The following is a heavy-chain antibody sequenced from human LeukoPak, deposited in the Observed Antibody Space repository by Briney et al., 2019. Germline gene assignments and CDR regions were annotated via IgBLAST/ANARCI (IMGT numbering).Heavy chain of an antibody. D-gene: IGHD5-18*01. CDR2: IRYDGSNK. CDR3: AKATDTAMGPFDY. Sequence: GGSLRLSCAASGFTFSSYGMHWVCQAPGKGLEWVAFIRYDGSNKYYADSVKGRFTISRDNSKNTLYLQMNSLRAEDTAVYYCAKATDTAMGPFDYWGQGTLVTVSS. V-gene: IGHV3-30*02. CDR1: GFTFSSYG. J-gene: IGHJ4*02.